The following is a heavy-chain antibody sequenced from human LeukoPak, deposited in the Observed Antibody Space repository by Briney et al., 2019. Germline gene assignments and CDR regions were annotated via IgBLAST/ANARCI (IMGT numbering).Heavy chain of an antibody. CDR3: ARTGDGYNYYNYYYMDV. CDR2: IYTSGST. J-gene: IGHJ6*03. Sequence: PSQTLSLTCTVSGNSISSGDNYWSWIRQPAGKGLEWIGRIYTSGSTNYNPSLKSRVTISVDMPNNQFSLKMSSVTAADTAVYYCARTGDGYNYYNYYYMDVWGKGTTVTVTS. V-gene: IGHV4-61*02. CDR1: GNSISSGDNY. D-gene: IGHD5-24*01.